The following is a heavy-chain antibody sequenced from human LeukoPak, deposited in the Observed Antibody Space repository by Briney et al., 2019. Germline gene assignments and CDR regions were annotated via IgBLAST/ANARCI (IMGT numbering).Heavy chain of an antibody. Sequence: GGSLRLSCAASGFTFSSYAMSWGRQAPGKGREWGSAISVSGGSTYYADSVKGGFTISRDNSKNTLYLQMTSLRAEDTAVYYCAKDMAAGTEWVVYYYMTSGAKGPRSASP. CDR3: AKDMAAGTEWVVYYYMTS. CDR2: ISVSGGST. D-gene: IGHD6-13*01. V-gene: IGHV3-23*01. CDR1: GFTFSSYA. J-gene: IGHJ6*03.